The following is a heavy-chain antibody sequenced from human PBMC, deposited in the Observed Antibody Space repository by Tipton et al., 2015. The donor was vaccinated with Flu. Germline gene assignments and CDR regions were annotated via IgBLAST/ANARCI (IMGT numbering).Heavy chain of an antibody. Sequence: EVQLVQSGAEVKKPGESLKISCKGSGYSFTSYWIGWVRQMPGKGLEWMGIIYPGDSDTRYSPSFQGQVTISADKSISTAYLQRSSLKASDTAMYYCARQGKYYYDSSGYWDWFDPWGQGTLVTVSS. D-gene: IGHD3-22*01. V-gene: IGHV5-51*01. CDR2: IYPGDSDT. CDR1: GYSFTSYW. CDR3: ARQGKYYYDSSGYWDWFDP. J-gene: IGHJ5*02.